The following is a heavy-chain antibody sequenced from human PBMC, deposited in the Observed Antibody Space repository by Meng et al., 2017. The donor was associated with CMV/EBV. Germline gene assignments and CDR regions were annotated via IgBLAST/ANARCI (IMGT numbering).Heavy chain of an antibody. CDR1: GFTFSSYS. J-gene: IGHJ6*02. CDR2: ISSSSSYI. D-gene: IGHD2-2*01. V-gene: IGHV3-21*01. Sequence: GESLKISCAASGFTFSSYSMNWVRQAPGKGLEWVSSISSSSSYIYYADSVKGRFTISRDNAKNSLYLQMNSLRAEDTAVYYCVGGIVVVPAAIHYYYYGMDVWGQGTTVTVSS. CDR3: VGGIVVVPAAIHYYYYGMDV.